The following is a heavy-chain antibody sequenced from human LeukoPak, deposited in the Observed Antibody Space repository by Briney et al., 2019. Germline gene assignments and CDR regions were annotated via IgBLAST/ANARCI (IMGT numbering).Heavy chain of an antibody. Sequence: QTGGSLRLSCAASGFTFDDHGMSWVRQAPGKGLEWVSGIKWDGGRTGYADSVKGRFTISRDNAKNLLYLDMNSLRAEDTAVYYCARGHTAVTRHFDFWGQGTLVTVSS. V-gene: IGHV3-20*04. CDR1: GFTFDDHG. CDR3: ARGHTAVTRHFDF. CDR2: IKWDGGRT. J-gene: IGHJ4*02. D-gene: IGHD4-17*01.